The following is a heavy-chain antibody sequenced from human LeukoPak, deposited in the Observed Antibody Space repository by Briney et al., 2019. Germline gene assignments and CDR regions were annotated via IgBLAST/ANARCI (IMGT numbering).Heavy chain of an antibody. CDR1: GFTFSSYW. V-gene: IGHV3-7*03. CDR3: ARVEGSSWYGWFDP. CDR2: IKQDGSEK. J-gene: IGHJ5*02. D-gene: IGHD6-13*01. Sequence: GGSLRLSCAASGFTFSSYWMSWVRQAPGKGLEWVANIKQDGSEKYYVDSVKGRFTISRDNAKNSLYLQMNSLRSEDTAVYYCARVEGSSWYGWFDPWGQGTLVTVSS.